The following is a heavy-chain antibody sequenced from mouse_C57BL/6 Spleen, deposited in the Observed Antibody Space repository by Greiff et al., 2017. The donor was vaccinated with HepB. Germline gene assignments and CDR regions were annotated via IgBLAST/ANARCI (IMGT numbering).Heavy chain of an antibody. CDR2: ISGGGGNT. V-gene: IGHV5-9*01. J-gene: IGHJ2*01. D-gene: IGHD2-1*01. CDR3: ARQIPLNYPYYFDY. Sequence: EVKLMESGGGLVKPGGSLKLSCAASGFTFSSYTMSWVRQTPEKRLEWVATISGGGGNTYYPDSVKGRFTISRDNAKNTLYLQMSSLRSEDTALYYCARQIPLNYPYYFDYWGQGTTLTVSS. CDR1: GFTFSSYT.